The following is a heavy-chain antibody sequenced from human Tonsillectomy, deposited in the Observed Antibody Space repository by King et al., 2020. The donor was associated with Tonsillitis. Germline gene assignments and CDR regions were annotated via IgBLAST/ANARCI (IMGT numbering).Heavy chain of an antibody. V-gene: IGHV2-26*01. CDR1: GFSLSNGGMR. J-gene: IGHJ6*02. Sequence: TLKESGPVLVKPTETLTLTCTVSGFSLSNGGMRVSWIRQPPGKALEWLAHIFSNDEKSYSTSLKSRHPISKETTKSQVVLTITNMDPLDTATYFCARVTTVTKSYYYYGMDVWGPGTTVTVSS. CDR2: IFSNDEK. CDR3: ARVTTVTKSYYYYGMDV. D-gene: IGHD4-17*01.